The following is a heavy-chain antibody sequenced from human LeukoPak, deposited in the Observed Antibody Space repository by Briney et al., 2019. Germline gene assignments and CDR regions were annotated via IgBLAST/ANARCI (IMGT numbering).Heavy chain of an antibody. V-gene: IGHV3-53*01. CDR2: IYSGGNI. J-gene: IGHJ6*02. CDR3: ARGNYHAMDV. Sequence: GGSLRLSCAASGFTVSSTYMSWVRQAPGKGLEWVSVIYSGGNIYYIESVKGRFTISRDNAKNTVYLQMNSLRAEDTAVYYCARGNYHAMDVWGQGTTVTVSS. CDR1: GFTVSSTY.